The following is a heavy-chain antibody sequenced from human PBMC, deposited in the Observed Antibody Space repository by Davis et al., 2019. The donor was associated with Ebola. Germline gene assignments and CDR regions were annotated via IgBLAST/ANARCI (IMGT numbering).Heavy chain of an antibody. CDR2: IYSSGGT. Sequence: PSETLSLTCTVAGGSISSGSFYWNWLRQPAGKGLEWIGHIYSSGGTNYYPSLKSRVTISVDTSQNQFSLRLSSVTAADTAVYYCARNTSTWHGLESWGQGTLVTVSP. J-gene: IGHJ4*02. CDR1: GGSISSGSFY. D-gene: IGHD6-13*01. V-gene: IGHV4-61*09. CDR3: ARNTSTWHGLES.